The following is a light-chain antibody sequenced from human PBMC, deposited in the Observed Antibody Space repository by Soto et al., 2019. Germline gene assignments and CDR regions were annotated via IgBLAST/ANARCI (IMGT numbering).Light chain of an antibody. V-gene: IGKV1-39*01. Sequence: DIQMTQSPSSLSASVGDRVTITCRAGQSTSIYVNWYQQKPGKAPKLLIYAASSLQSGVPSRFSGSESGTDFTLTTSSLQPEDFANYYCQQSYSTPYTFGQGTELEIK. CDR2: AAS. CDR1: QSTSIY. CDR3: QQSYSTPYT. J-gene: IGKJ2*01.